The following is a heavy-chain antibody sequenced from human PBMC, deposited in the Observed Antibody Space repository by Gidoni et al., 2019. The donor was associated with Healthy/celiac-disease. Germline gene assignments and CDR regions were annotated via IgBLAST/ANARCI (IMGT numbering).Heavy chain of an antibody. V-gene: IGHV3-30*18. CDR3: AKIPRYDMDY. D-gene: IGHD3-22*01. CDR2: ISYDGSNK. CDR1: GFTFSSYG. J-gene: IGHJ4*02. Sequence: QVQLLESGGGVVQPGRSLRLSCAASGFTFSSYGMHWVRQAPGKGLEWVAVISYDGSNKYYADSVKGRFTISRDNSKNTLYLQMNSLRAEDTAVYYCAKIPRYDMDYWGQGTLVTVSS.